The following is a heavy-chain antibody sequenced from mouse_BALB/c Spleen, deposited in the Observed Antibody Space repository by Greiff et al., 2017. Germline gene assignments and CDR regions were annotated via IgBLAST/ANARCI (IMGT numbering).Heavy chain of an antibody. CDR1: GYTFTDYN. D-gene: IGHD2-3*01. J-gene: IGHJ2*01. CDR2: IYPYNGGT. CDR3: AREGFDGYYEDY. Sequence: EVQLVESGPELVKPGASVKISCKASGYTFTDYNMHWVKQSHGKSLEWIGYIYPYNGGTGYNQKFKSKATLTVDNSSSTAYMELRSLTSEDSAVYYCAREGFDGYYEDYWGQGTTLTVSS. V-gene: IGHV1S29*02.